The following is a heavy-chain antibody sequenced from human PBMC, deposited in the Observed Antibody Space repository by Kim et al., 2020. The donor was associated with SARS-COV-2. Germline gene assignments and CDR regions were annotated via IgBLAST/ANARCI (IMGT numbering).Heavy chain of an antibody. Sequence: TKYGREVQGRAIMTTDTSTNTAYMELWSLRADDTAMYYCARGAYGDVSFDYWGQGTLVTVSS. J-gene: IGHJ4*02. CDR2: T. CDR3: ARGAYGDVSFDY. D-gene: IGHD4-17*01. V-gene: IGHV1-18*01.